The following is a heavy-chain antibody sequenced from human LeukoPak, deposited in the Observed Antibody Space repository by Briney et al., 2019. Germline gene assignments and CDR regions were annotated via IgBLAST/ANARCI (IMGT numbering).Heavy chain of an antibody. CDR1: DYTFSTYG. CDR2: ISAYNGNT. V-gene: IGHV1-18*01. D-gene: IGHD2-2*01. CDR3: ARASGSYCSSTSCNDAFDI. Sequence: ASVKVSCKASDYTFSTYGITWVRQAPGRGLEWMGWISAYNGNTNYEQKLQGRATMTTDTSTSTAYLELKSLRSDDTAVYYCARASGSYCSSTSCNDAFDIWGQGTMVTVS. J-gene: IGHJ3*02.